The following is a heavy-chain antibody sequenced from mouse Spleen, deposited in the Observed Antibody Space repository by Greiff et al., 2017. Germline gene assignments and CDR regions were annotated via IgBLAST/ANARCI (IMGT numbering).Heavy chain of an antibody. CDR3: ARSSYYYDGSLYYYAMDY. Sequence: EVQLQQSGPELVKPGASVKIPCKASGYTFTDYNMDWVKQSHGKSLEWIGDINPNNGGTIYNQKFKGKATLTVDKSSSTAYMELRSLTSEDTAVYYCARSSYYYDGSLYYYAMDYWGQGTSVTVSS. CDR2: INPNNGGT. CDR1: GYTFTDYN. V-gene: IGHV1-18*01. D-gene: IGHD1-1*01. J-gene: IGHJ4*01.